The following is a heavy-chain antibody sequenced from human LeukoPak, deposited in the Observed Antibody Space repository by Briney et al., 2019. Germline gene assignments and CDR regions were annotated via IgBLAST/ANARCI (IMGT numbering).Heavy chain of an antibody. V-gene: IGHV4-59*01. Sequence: SETLSLTCTVSGGSISSYYWSWIRQPPGKGLEWVGYIFYIGTTSYNPSLKSRVTISLDTAKNQFSLKLTSVTAADTAVYFCARDCTTGSCYDYWGPGTLVTVSS. CDR3: ARDCTTGSCYDY. J-gene: IGHJ4*02. CDR2: IFYIGTT. CDR1: GGSISSYY. D-gene: IGHD2-15*01.